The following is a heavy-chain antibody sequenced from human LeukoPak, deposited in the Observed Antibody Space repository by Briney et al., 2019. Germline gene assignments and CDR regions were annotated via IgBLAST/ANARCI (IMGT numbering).Heavy chain of an antibody. J-gene: IGHJ2*01. V-gene: IGHV4-34*01. Sequence: SETLSLTCAVYGGSFSGYYWSWIRQPPGKGLEWIGEINHSGSTNYNPSLKSRVTMSVDTSKNQFSLKLSSVTAADTAVYYCAREFLSYYDSSGYYYGWYFDLWGRGTLVTVSS. CDR2: INHSGST. CDR3: AREFLSYYDSSGYYYGWYFDL. D-gene: IGHD3-22*01. CDR1: GGSFSGYY.